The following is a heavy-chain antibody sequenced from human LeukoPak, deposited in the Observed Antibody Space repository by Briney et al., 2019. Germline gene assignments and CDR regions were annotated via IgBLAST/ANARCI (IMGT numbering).Heavy chain of an antibody. CDR3: ARHGSGNTEFDY. CDR1: GGSISSFY. J-gene: IGHJ4*02. CDR2: IFHTGSA. V-gene: IGHV4-59*01. D-gene: IGHD3-10*01. Sequence: SETLSLTCSVSGGSISSFYWSWIRQPPGQGLEWIGYIFHTGSASYNPSLRSRVTMSVDTSKNQFSLRLTSVSAADTAVYYCARHGSGNTEFDYWGQGTLVTVSS.